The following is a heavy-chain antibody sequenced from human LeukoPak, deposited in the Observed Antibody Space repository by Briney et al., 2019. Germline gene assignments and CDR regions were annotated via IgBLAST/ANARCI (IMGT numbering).Heavy chain of an antibody. CDR3: AKGGIVVPTKYYFDC. CDR1: GFTVSSNY. Sequence: GALRLSCAASGFTVSSNYMNWVCQAPGKGLEWVSVIFGGGSTYFADSVKGRFTVSRDNSKNTLYLQMNSLRAEDTAVYYCAKGGIVVPTKYYFDCWGHGTLVTVSS. V-gene: IGHV3-53*01. D-gene: IGHD2-2*01. CDR2: IFGGGST. J-gene: IGHJ4*01.